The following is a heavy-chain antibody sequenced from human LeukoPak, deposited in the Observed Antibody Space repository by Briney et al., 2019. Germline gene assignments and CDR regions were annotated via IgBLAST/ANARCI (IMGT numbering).Heavy chain of an antibody. Sequence: PSETLSLTCTVSGGSISSYYWSWIRQPPGKGLEWIGEINHSGSTNYNPSLKSRVTISLDTSKTRFSLRLSSVTAADTAMYCARDLGDYVWVAWGQGTLVTVSS. CDR3: ARDLGDYVWVA. CDR1: GGSISSYY. V-gene: IGHV4-34*01. J-gene: IGHJ5*02. D-gene: IGHD3-16*01. CDR2: INHSGST.